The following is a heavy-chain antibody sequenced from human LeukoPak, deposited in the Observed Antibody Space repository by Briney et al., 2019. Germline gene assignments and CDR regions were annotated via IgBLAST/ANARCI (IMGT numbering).Heavy chain of an antibody. V-gene: IGHV4-34*01. D-gene: IGHD2-8*01. CDR1: GGSFSNYY. J-gene: IGHJ6*03. CDR3: ARKGLLGYCSNGVCRDYYYYMDV. Sequence: PSETLSLTCAVYGGSFSNYYWSWIRQPPGKGLEWIGEIHDRGTTTYNPSLKSRVTVSVDTSKSQFSLKMTSVTAADTAVYFCARKGLLGYCSNGVCRDYYYYMDVWGKGTAVIVSS. CDR2: IHDRGTT.